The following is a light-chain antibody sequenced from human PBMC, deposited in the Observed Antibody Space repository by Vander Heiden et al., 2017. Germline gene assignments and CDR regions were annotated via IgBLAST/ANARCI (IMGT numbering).Light chain of an antibody. Sequence: QPVLTQPPPVSGAPGQRVTISCTGSSSNLGAGYDVHWYQKLQGKPPKSLSYLNTNRPSGVPDRFSGSKSGTSASLAITGLQPEDEAEYYCQSYDSSLSGSVFGVGTRLTVL. CDR2: LNT. CDR1: SSNLGAGYD. J-gene: IGLJ3*02. V-gene: IGLV1-40*01. CDR3: QSYDSSLSGSV.